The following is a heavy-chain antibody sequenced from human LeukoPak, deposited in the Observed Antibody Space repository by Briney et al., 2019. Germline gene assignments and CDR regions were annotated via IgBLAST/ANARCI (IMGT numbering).Heavy chain of an antibody. D-gene: IGHD2-2*01. CDR3: AGPTGGTRDWPDYFDH. Sequence: SETLPLTCAVYGGSFSGYFWSWIRQPPGKGLEWIGEINHSGSTNYNPSLKSRVTISVDPSKNQLSLKLSSVTAADTAVYYCAGPTGGTRDWPDYFDHWGRGTLATVSS. J-gene: IGHJ4*02. V-gene: IGHV4-34*01. CDR2: INHSGST. CDR1: GGSFSGYF.